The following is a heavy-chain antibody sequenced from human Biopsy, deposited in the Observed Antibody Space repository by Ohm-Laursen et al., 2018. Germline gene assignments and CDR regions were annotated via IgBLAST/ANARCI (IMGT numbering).Heavy chain of an antibody. CDR3: VRHALRLGPKKNWFDT. Sequence: SETLSLTCAVSGGSFSGYYWTWIRQAPGKGLEWIAEINHIGNTNYNPSLKSRVTISVDTSKKQFSLKLTSVTAADTTVYYCVRHALRLGPKKNWFDTWGQGTLVTVSS. D-gene: IGHD3-16*01. V-gene: IGHV4-34*01. CDR1: GGSFSGYY. J-gene: IGHJ5*02. CDR2: INHIGNT.